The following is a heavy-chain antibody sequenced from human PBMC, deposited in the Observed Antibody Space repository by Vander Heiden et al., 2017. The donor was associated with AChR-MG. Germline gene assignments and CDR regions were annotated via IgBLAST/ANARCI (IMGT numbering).Heavy chain of an antibody. J-gene: IGHJ6*02. V-gene: IGHV3-23*01. CDR2: ISGSGGDT. CDR3: ASGGYCSNTSCYGGMDV. D-gene: IGHD2-2*01. Sequence: EVQLLESGGGLVQPGGSLRLSCAASGFTCSSYALSWVRQAPGKGLEWVSAISGSGGDTYYADSVKGRFTSSRDNSKNTLYLQMNSLRAEDTAVYYCASGGYCSNTSCYGGMDVWCQGTTVTVSS. CDR1: GFTCSSYA.